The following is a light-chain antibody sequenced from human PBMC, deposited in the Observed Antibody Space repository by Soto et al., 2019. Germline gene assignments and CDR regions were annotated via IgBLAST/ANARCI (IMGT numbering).Light chain of an antibody. CDR1: QSLLHSNGYNY. Sequence: IVMTQSPLSLPGTPGEPASISFRSSQSLLHSNGYNYLDWYLQKPGQSPQLLIYLGSNRASGVPDRFSGSGSGTDFTLKISRVEAEDVGVYYCMQPLQSWTFGQGTKVDNK. V-gene: IGKV2-28*01. CDR3: MQPLQSWT. J-gene: IGKJ1*01. CDR2: LGS.